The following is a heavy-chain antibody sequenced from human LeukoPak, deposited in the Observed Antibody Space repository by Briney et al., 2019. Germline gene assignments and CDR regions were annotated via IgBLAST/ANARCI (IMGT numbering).Heavy chain of an antibody. V-gene: IGHV1-2*02. CDR1: GYTFTGYY. J-gene: IGHJ3*02. Sequence: GASVKVSCKASGYTFTGYYMHWVRQAPGQGLEWMGWINPNSGGTNYAQKFQGRVTMTRDTSISTAYMELGRLRSDDTAVYYCAREGYCSSTSCYKGGAFDIWGQGTMVTVSS. D-gene: IGHD2-2*02. CDR2: INPNSGGT. CDR3: AREGYCSSTSCYKGGAFDI.